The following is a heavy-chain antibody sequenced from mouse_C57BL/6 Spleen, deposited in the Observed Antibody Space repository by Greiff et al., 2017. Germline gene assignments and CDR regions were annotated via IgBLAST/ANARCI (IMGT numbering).Heavy chain of an antibody. V-gene: IGHV1-82*01. Sequence: QVQLQQSGPELVKPGASVKISCKASGYAFSSSWMNWVKQRPGKGLEWIGRIYPGDGDTNYNGKFKGKATLTADKSSSTAYMQLSSLTSEDSAVYFCARGGFHFAYWGLGTLVTVSA. CDR2: IYPGDGDT. J-gene: IGHJ3*01. CDR1: GYAFSSSW. CDR3: ARGGFHFAY.